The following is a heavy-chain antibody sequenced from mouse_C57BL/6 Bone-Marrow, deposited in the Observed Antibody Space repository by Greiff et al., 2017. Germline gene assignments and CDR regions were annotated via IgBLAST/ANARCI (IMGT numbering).Heavy chain of an antibody. CDR2: ISGGGGNT. CDR1: GFTFSSYT. CDR3: SRQVTTVLATKYFDV. Sequence: EVQGVESGGGLVKPGGSLKLSCAASGFTFSSYTMSWVRQTPEKRLQWVAAISGGGGNTYYPDSVKGRFTISRDNDKNPLYLQMSSLRSEDTALYYFSRQVTTVLATKYFDVWGTGTTVTVSA. D-gene: IGHD1-1*01. J-gene: IGHJ1*03. V-gene: IGHV5-9*01.